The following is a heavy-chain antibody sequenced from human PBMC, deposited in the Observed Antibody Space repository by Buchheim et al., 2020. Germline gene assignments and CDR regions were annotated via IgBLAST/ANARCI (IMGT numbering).Heavy chain of an antibody. CDR2: INEDGSER. CDR3: ARNTALDRRIFDP. V-gene: IGHV3-7*03. Sequence: QLVQSGGGLVQPGGSLRLSCAASGITFNIHWMTWVRQGPGRGLEWVANINEDGSERHYVDSVRGRFTISRDNAKNSIFLQMNDLRVEDTALYYCARNTALDRRIFDPWGPGTL. CDR1: GITFNIHW. J-gene: IGHJ5*02. D-gene: IGHD2-21*01.